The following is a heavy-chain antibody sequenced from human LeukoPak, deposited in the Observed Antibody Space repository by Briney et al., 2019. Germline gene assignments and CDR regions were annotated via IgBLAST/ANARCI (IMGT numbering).Heavy chain of an antibody. CDR1: GGSISSYY. J-gene: IGHJ6*03. CDR3: ARTTEGGYTYDYFYYYYMDV. Sequence: SETLSLTCTVSGGSISSYYWGWIRQPPGKGLQWIGYIHYSGSTNYNPSLKSRVTISVNMSKNQFSLRLSSVTAADTAVYYCARTTEGGYTYDYFYYYYMDVWGKGTTVTISS. CDR2: IHYSGST. V-gene: IGHV4-59*01. D-gene: IGHD5-18*01.